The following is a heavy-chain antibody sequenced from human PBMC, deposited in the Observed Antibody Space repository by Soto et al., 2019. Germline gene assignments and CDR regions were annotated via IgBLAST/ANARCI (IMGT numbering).Heavy chain of an antibody. D-gene: IGHD1-1*01. CDR1: DGSISSYY. J-gene: IGHJ6*02. CDR2: IYYSGST. Sequence: PSETLSHTCTVSDGSISSYYWSWIRQPPGKGLEWIGYIYYSGSTNYNPSLKSRVTISVDTSKNQFSLKLSSVTAADTAVYYCAREDWNYYYYGMDGWGQGTTVTVSS. V-gene: IGHV4-59*01. CDR3: AREDWNYYYYGMDG.